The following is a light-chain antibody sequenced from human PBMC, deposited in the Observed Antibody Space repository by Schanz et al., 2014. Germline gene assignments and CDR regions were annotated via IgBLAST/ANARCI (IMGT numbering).Light chain of an antibody. CDR3: QQRSNWPPT. V-gene: IGKV3-15*01. Sequence: EIVMTQSPATLSVSPGERATLSCRASQSVRSNLAWYQQKPGQAPRLLIYGASTRATGIPARFSGSGSGTDFTLSISSLEPADFAVYYCQQRSNWPPTFGGGTKVEIK. J-gene: IGKJ4*01. CDR2: GAS. CDR1: QSVRSN.